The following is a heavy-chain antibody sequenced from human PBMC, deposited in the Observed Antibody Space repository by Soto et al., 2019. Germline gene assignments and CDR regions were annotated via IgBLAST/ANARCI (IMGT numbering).Heavy chain of an antibody. V-gene: IGHV6-1*01. CDR3: ARGWLQSGFDI. J-gene: IGHJ3*02. Sequence: SQTLSLTCAISGDSVSSNSAVWKLIRQSPSRGLEWLGRTYYRSKWYNDYAVSVKSRITINPDTSKNQFSLQLNSVTPEDTAVYYCARGWLQSGFDIWGQGTMVTVSS. D-gene: IGHD5-12*01. CDR1: GDSVSSNSAV. CDR2: TYYRSKWYN.